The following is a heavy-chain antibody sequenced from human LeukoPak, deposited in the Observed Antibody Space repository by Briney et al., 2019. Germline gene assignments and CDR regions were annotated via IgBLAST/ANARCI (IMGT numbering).Heavy chain of an antibody. D-gene: IGHD1-26*01. V-gene: IGHV4-39*07. CDR2: IYYSGST. CDR3: ARARSGSYFDY. Sequence: PSETLSLTCTGSGGSISSSSYYWGWIRQPPGKGLEWIGSIYYSGSTYYNPSLKSRVTISVDTSKNQFSLKLSSVTAADTAVYYCARARSGSYFDYWGQGTLVTVSS. CDR1: GGSISSSSYY. J-gene: IGHJ4*02.